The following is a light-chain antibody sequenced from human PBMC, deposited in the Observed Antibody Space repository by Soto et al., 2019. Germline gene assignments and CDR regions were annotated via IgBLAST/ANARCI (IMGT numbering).Light chain of an antibody. V-gene: IGKV3-11*01. CDR3: QQRRNWPPLT. CDR2: DAS. CDR1: QSISRY. Sequence: EIVLTQSPATLSLSPGERATLSCRASQSISRYLAWYQQKPGQAPRLLIYDASNRATGIPARFSGSGSGTDFTLSISSLEPEDFAVYYWQQRRNWPPLTFGGGTKVEIK. J-gene: IGKJ4*01.